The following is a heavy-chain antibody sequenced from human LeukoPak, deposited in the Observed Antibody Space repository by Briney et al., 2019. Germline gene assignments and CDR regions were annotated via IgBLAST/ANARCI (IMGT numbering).Heavy chain of an antibody. J-gene: IGHJ6*02. D-gene: IGHD3-3*01. CDR1: GFTFSNAR. CDR2: IKSKTDGGTT. V-gene: IGHV3-15*01. Sequence: PGGPPRLSCAASGFTFSNARMSWVRQAPGKGLEWVGRIKSKTDGGTTDYAAPVKGRFTISRDDSKNTLYLQMHSLKTEDTAVDYCASRDFWSGRGYGMDVWGQGTTVTVSS. CDR3: ASRDFWSGRGYGMDV.